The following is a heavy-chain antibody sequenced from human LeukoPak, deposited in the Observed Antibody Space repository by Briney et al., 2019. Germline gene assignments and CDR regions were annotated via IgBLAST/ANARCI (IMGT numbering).Heavy chain of an antibody. D-gene: IGHD3-22*01. Sequence: GGSLRLSCAVSGFTFSSNAMSWVRQAPGKGLEWVSAISGSGDSTYYAHSVKGRFNIPRDNSKNTLYLQINSLRAEDTAVYYCAKDRSSRWYGQFEPWGEGSLVTVSS. J-gene: IGHJ5*02. CDR1: GFTFSSNA. V-gene: IGHV3-23*01. CDR3: AKDRSSRWYGQFEP. CDR2: ISGSGDST.